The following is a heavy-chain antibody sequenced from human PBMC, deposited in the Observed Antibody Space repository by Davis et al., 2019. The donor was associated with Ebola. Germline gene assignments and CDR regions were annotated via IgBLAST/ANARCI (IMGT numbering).Heavy chain of an antibody. CDR2: VNPNGGSV. V-gene: IGHV1-46*01. CDR3: ARDRLSYYDFWSGPFPTYYYMDV. D-gene: IGHD3-3*01. J-gene: IGHJ6*03. Sequence: ASVKVSCKAFGYTFTSYYMSWVRQDPGQGLEWMGRVNPNGGSVKYAQRFEGRVTMTRDTSTSTVYMELSSLRSEDTAVYYCARDRLSYYDFWSGPFPTYYYMDVWGEGTAVTVSS. CDR1: GYTFTSYY.